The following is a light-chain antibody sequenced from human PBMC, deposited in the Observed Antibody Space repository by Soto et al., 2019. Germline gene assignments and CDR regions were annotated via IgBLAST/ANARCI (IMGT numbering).Light chain of an antibody. CDR3: QQRNNWPLT. J-gene: IGKJ4*01. CDR2: GAS. V-gene: IGKV3D-20*02. CDR1: QRVSSIY. Sequence: NVLTQFPGTLSFFPGERAHLSCRASQRVSSIYLGWYQQKPGQAPRLLIYGASSRATGIPARFSGSGSGTDFTLTISSLEPEDFAVYYCQQRNNWPLTFGGGTKVDIK.